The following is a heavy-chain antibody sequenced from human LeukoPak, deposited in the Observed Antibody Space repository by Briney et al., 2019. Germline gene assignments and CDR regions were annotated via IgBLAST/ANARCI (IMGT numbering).Heavy chain of an antibody. CDR2: INHSGST. J-gene: IGHJ6*02. Sequence: PSETLSLTCAVYGGSFGGYYWSWIRQPPGKGLEWIGEINHSGSTNYNPSLKSRVTISVDTSKNQFSLKLSSVTAADTAVYYCARDWWLPSYYYYGMDVWGQGTTVTVSS. CDR3: ARDWWLPSYYYYGMDV. V-gene: IGHV4-34*01. CDR1: GGSFGGYY. D-gene: IGHD2-15*01.